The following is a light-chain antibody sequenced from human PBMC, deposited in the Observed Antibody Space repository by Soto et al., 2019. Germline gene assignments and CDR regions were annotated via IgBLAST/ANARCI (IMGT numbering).Light chain of an antibody. J-gene: IGLJ1*01. Sequence: QSALTQPASVSGSPGQSITISCTGTSSDVGGFNSVSWYQLRPGTAPKLILYDVVDRPSAVSYRFSGSKSGNTASLTISGLQAADEAYYFCSSYTSTMTNVFGSGTKLTVL. V-gene: IGLV2-14*03. CDR3: SSYTSTMTNV. CDR1: SSDVGGFNS. CDR2: DVV.